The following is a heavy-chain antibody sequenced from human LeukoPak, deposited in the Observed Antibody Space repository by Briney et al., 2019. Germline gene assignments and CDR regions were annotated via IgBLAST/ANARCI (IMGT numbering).Heavy chain of an antibody. Sequence: GGSLRLSCAASGFTFSSYEMNWVRQAPWKGLEWVSYISSSGSTIYYADSVKGRFTISRDNAKNSLYLQMNSLRAEDTAVYYCALSSLSSFDYWGQGTLVTVSS. CDR3: ALSSLSSFDY. D-gene: IGHD6-13*01. J-gene: IGHJ4*02. CDR2: ISSSGSTI. CDR1: GFTFSSYE. V-gene: IGHV3-48*03.